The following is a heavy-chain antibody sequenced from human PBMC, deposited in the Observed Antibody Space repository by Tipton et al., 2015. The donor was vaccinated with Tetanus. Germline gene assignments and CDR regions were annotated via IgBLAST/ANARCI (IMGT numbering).Heavy chain of an antibody. Sequence: QLVQSGAEMKKPGASVKVSCKASGYTFTGYYIYWVRQAPGQGLEWMGWIDPNSGGTVYAQKFQGRVTMTRDTSISTAYMEVNSLRSDHAAVYYCARDRGDYIYYGMDVWGPGTTVTVS. CDR2: IDPNSGGT. D-gene: IGHD3-22*01. CDR3: ARDRGDYIYYGMDV. V-gene: IGHV1-2*02. J-gene: IGHJ6*02. CDR1: GYTFTGYY.